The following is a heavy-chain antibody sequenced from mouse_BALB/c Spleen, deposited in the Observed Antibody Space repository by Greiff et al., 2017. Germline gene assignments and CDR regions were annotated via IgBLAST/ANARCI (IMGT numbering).Heavy chain of an antibody. V-gene: IGHV5-6-5*01. CDR3: AREGIRTTVEAPSMDY. CDR1: GFSFSSYA. J-gene: IGHJ4*01. CDR2: ISSGGST. Sequence: EVLLLESGAGLVKPGGSLKLSCTASGFSFSSYAMYWVRQTPEKRLEWVGSISSGGSTTYPDSVKGRFTISRDNARYILYLHMSSLRTEDTAMYYDAREGIRTTVEAPSMDYWGQGTTVTVSS. D-gene: IGHD1-1*01.